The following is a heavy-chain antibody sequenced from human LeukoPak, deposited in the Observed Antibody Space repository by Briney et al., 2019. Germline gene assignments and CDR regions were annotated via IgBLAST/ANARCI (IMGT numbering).Heavy chain of an antibody. CDR3: ASWVQLARDDY. J-gene: IGHJ4*02. CDR2: ISSSSSYI. Sequence: GGSLRLSCAPSGFTFSSYSMNWVRHAPGKGLEWVSSISSSSSYIYYADSVKGRFTISTDNAKNSLYLQMNSLRAEDTAVYYCASWVQLARDDYWGQGTLVTVSS. D-gene: IGHD2-2*01. CDR1: GFTFSSYS. V-gene: IGHV3-21*01.